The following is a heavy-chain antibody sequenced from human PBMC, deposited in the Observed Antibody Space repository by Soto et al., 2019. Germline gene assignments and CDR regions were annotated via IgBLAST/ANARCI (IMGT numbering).Heavy chain of an antibody. Sequence: QVQLVESGGGVVQPGRSLRLSCAASGFTFSSYGMHWVRQAPGKGLEWVAVISYDGSNKYYADSVKGRFTISRDNSKNTLYLQMNSLRAEDTAVYYCANGEGCSYYYGMDVWGQGPTVTVSS. CDR3: ANGEGCSYYYGMDV. V-gene: IGHV3-30*18. J-gene: IGHJ6*01. CDR2: ISYDGSNK. CDR1: GFTFSSYG. D-gene: IGHD3-3*01.